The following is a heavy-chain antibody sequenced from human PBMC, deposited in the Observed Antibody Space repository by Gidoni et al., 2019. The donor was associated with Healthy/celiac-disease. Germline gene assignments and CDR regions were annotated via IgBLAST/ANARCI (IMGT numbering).Heavy chain of an antibody. V-gene: IGHV3-33*01. CDR2: IWYDGSNK. D-gene: IGHD2-2*02. CDR3: ARRGYCSSTSCYRAYYYYGMDV. CDR1: GFTFRSYG. Sequence: QVQLVESGGGVVQPGRSLRLPCAASGFTFRSYGMPWVRQAPGKGLEWVAVIWYDGSNKYYADSVKGRFTISRDNSKNTLYLQMNSLRAEDTAVYYCARRGYCSSTSCYRAYYYYGMDVWGQGTTVTVSS. J-gene: IGHJ6*02.